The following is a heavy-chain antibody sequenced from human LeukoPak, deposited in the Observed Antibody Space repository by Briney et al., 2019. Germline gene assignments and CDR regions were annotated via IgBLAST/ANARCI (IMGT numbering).Heavy chain of an antibody. CDR1: GGSISSGDYY. D-gene: IGHD3-22*01. V-gene: IGHV4-30-4*08. CDR2: IYYSGST. CDR3: ARGYYYDSSGAQDY. Sequence: SETLSLTCTVSGGSISSGDYYWSWIRQPPGTGLEWIGYIYYSGSTYYNPSLKSRVTISVDTSKNQFSLKLSSVTAADTAVYYCARGYYYDSSGAQDYWGQGTLVTVSS. J-gene: IGHJ4*02.